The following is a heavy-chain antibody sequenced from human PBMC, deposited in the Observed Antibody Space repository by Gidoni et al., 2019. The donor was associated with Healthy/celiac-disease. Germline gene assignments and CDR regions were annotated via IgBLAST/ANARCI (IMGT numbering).Heavy chain of an antibody. CDR1: GYTFTGYY. Sequence: QVQLVQSGAEVKKPGASVKVSCKASGYTFTGYYMHWVRQAPGQGLEWMGWINPNSGGTNYAQKFQGRVTMTRDTSISTAYMELSRLRSDDTAVYYCARAGYCSGGSCYSVYYYYGMDVWGQGTTVTVSS. CDR2: INPNSGGT. CDR3: ARAGYCSGGSCYSVYYYYGMDV. J-gene: IGHJ6*02. D-gene: IGHD2-15*01. V-gene: IGHV1-2*02.